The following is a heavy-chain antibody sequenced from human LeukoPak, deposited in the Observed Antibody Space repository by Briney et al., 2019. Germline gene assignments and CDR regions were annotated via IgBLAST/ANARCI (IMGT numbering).Heavy chain of an antibody. V-gene: IGHV3-7*01. J-gene: IGHJ4*02. CDR3: ATPGGGTFDY. CDR2: IQQHGSET. D-gene: IGHD1/OR15-1a*01. Sequence: GGSLRLSCEGSGFTFSNYWMSWVRQAPGKGLEWVANIQQHGSETYYGDSVKGRFTISRDNAKNSLYLQMNSLRAEDTAVYYCATPGGGTFDYWGQGTLVTVSS. CDR1: GFTFSNYW.